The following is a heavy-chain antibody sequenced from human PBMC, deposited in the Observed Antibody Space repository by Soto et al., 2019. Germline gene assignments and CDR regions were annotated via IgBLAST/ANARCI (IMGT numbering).Heavy chain of an antibody. Sequence: PWGSLRLSCAASGFTFSSCAMSWVRQAPGKGLEWVSAISCSGGSTYYADPVKGRFTISRDNSKNTLYLQMNSLRAEDTAVYYCAKDLYYDSTRNWFHXWGQGTRVTV. CDR2: ISCSGGST. J-gene: IGHJ5*01. CDR3: AKDLYYDSTRNWFHX. CDR1: GFTFSSCA. D-gene: IGHD3-22*01. V-gene: IGHV3-23*01.